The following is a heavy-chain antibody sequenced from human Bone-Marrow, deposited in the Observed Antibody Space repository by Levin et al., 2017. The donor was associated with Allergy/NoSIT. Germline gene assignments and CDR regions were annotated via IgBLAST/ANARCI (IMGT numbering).Heavy chain of an antibody. CDR2: IKSNPDGGTT. D-gene: IGHD3-22*01. CDR1: GFTFSNAW. J-gene: IGHJ3*02. Sequence: LSLTCAVSGFTFSNAWMSWVRQAPGKGLEWVGRIKSNPDGGTTEYAAPVKGRFSISRDDSKNTLYVQMNSLKTEDTAVYYCTTETFYYDNSGSLNDAFDIWGQGTMVTVSS. V-gene: IGHV3-15*01. CDR3: TTETFYYDNSGSLNDAFDI.